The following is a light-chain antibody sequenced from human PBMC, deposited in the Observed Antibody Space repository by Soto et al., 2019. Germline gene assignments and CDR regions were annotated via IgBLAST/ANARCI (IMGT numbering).Light chain of an antibody. CDR2: DNN. J-gene: IGLJ2*01. CDR1: VSNIGNNF. Sequence: QSVLTQPPSVSAAPGQKVTISCSGSVSNIGNNFVSWYQQLPGTAPKLLIYDNNKRPSGIPDRFSGSKSGTSGTLSITGLQTGDEADYYCGTWDSTLRLVRIGGGTKLTVL. CDR3: GTWDSTLRLVR. V-gene: IGLV1-51*01.